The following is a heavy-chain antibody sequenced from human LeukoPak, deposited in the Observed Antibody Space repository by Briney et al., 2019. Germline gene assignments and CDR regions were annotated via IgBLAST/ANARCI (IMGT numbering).Heavy chain of an antibody. CDR3: ATLDTAMAQFDY. Sequence: ASVKVSCKGSGYTFTSYGIRWVRQAAGQGVEWMGWISAYNGNTNYAQKLQGRVTMTTDTSTSTAYMELRSLRSDDTAVYYCATLDTAMAQFDYWGQGTLVTVSS. J-gene: IGHJ4*02. V-gene: IGHV1-18*01. D-gene: IGHD5-18*01. CDR2: ISAYNGNT. CDR1: GYTFTSYG.